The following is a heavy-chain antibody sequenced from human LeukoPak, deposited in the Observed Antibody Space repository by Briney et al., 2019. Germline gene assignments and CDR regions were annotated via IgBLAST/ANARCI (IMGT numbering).Heavy chain of an antibody. CDR3: AKAPRIVVVPAAMPAWYFDL. J-gene: IGHJ2*01. D-gene: IGHD2-2*01. CDR1: GFTFSSYA. V-gene: IGHV3-23*01. CDR2: ISGSGGST. Sequence: GGSLRLSCAASGFTFSSYAMSWVRQAPGKGLEWVSAISGSGGSTYYADSVKGRFTISRDNSKNTLYLQMNSLRAEATAVYYCAKAPRIVVVPAAMPAWYFDLWGRGTLVTVSS.